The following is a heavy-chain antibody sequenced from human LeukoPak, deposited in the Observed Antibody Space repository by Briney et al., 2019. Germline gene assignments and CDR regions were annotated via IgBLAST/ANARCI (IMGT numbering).Heavy chain of an antibody. J-gene: IGHJ4*02. CDR3: ARGGTITFDY. Sequence: GGSLRLSCVASGFTFRSYGMHWVRQAPGKGLEWVAVISYDGSNKYYADSVKGRFTISRDNSKNTLYLQMNSLRAEDTAVYYCARGGTITFDYWGQGTLVTVSS. CDR2: ISYDGSNK. D-gene: IGHD1-14*01. V-gene: IGHV3-30*19. CDR1: GFTFRSYG.